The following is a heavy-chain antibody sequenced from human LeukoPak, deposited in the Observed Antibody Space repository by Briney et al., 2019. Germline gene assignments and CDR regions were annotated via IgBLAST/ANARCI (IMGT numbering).Heavy chain of an antibody. J-gene: IGHJ3*01. V-gene: IGHV3-23*01. Sequence: PGGSLRLSCAASGFSFSNYAVMWVRQAPGQRLEWVSAITSAGAPRYADSVKGRFTISRDNSKNTLYLQMNSLRAEDTAQYFCARDPNGDYIGAFEFWGQGTGVTVSS. CDR3: ARDPNGDYIGAFEF. CDR1: GFSFSNYA. D-gene: IGHD4-17*01. CDR2: ITSAGAP.